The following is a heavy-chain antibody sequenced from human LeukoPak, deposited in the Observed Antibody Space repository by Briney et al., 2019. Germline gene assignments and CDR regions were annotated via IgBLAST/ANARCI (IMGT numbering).Heavy chain of an antibody. CDR2: ISYDGSNK. D-gene: IGHD6-19*01. V-gene: IGHV3-30-3*02. Sequence: GGSLRLSCAASGFTFSSYAMHWVRQAPGKGLEWVAVISYDGSNKYYADSVKGRFTISRDNSKNTLYLQMNSLRAEDTAVYYCAKLGGIAVADTRPFDSWGQGALVTVSS. CDR3: AKLGGIAVADTRPFDS. CDR1: GFTFSSYA. J-gene: IGHJ4*02.